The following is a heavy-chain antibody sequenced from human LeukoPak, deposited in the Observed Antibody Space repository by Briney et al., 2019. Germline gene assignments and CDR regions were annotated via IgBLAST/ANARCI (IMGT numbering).Heavy chain of an antibody. CDR2: INPNSGGT. CDR3: AREGAPRGYYYYYYYIDV. Sequence: ASVKVSCKSSGYTFTGYYMHWVRQAPGQGLEWMGWINPNSGGTNYAQKFQGRVTMTRDTSISTAYMELRRLRSDNTAVYYCAREGAPRGYYYYYYYIDVWGKGTTVTISS. CDR1: GYTFTGYY. V-gene: IGHV1-2*02. D-gene: IGHD4/OR15-4a*01. J-gene: IGHJ6*03.